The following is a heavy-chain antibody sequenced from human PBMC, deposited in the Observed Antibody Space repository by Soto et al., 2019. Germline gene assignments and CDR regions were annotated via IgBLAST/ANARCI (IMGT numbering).Heavy chain of an antibody. CDR3: AKDQYVVVTTNWFDP. CDR2: ISGSGGST. D-gene: IGHD2-21*02. V-gene: IGHV3-23*01. CDR1: GFTFSSYA. J-gene: IGHJ5*02. Sequence: EVQLLEFGGGLVQPGGSLRLSCAASGFTFSSYAMSWVRQAPGKGLEWVSVISGSGGSTYYADSVKGRFTISRDNSXXTLYLQMNSLRAEDTAVYYCAKDQYVVVTTNWFDPWGQGTLVTVSS.